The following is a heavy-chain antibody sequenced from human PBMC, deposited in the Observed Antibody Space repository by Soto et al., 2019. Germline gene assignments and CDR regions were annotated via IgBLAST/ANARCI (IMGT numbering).Heavy chain of an antibody. CDR2: LSAYSGST. Sequence: QVQLVQSGAEVKKPGASVKVSCKASGYTFTTYGISWVRQAPGQGLEWMGWLSAYSGSTKFAQKLQGRVNMTTDTSTTTAYMELRSLTSDDTAVYYCARDFTKSSSWPYYFDYWGQGTLVTVSS. CDR3: ARDFTKSSSWPYYFDY. D-gene: IGHD6-13*01. J-gene: IGHJ4*02. V-gene: IGHV1-18*01. CDR1: GYTFTTYG.